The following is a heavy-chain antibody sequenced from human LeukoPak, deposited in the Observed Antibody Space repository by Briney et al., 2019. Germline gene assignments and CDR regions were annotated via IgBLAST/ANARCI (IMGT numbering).Heavy chain of an antibody. J-gene: IGHJ4*02. CDR3: ARAARKYYYDSSGYYYFDY. V-gene: IGHV3-21*01. D-gene: IGHD3-22*01. CDR2: ISSSSSYI. CDR1: GFTFSSYS. Sequence: SGGSLRLSCAASGFTFSSYSMNWVRQAPGKGLEWVSSISSSSSYIYYADSVKGRFTISRDNARNSLYLQMNSLRAEDTAVYYCARAARKYYYDSSGYYYFDYWGRGTLATVSS.